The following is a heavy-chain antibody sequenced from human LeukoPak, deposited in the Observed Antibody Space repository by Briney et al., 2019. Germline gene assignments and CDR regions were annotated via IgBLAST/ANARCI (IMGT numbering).Heavy chain of an antibody. CDR2: IRGSGGST. CDR3: AKVYSSGWYSKKYYYYGMDV. CDR1: GFTFSNYA. Sequence: GGSLRLSCAASGFTFSNYAMSWVRQAPGKGLEWVSSIRGSGGSTYYADSVKGRFTISRDNSKNTLYLQMNSLRAEDTAVYYCAKVYSSGWYSKKYYYYGMDVWGQGTTVTVSS. V-gene: IGHV3-23*01. D-gene: IGHD6-19*01. J-gene: IGHJ6*02.